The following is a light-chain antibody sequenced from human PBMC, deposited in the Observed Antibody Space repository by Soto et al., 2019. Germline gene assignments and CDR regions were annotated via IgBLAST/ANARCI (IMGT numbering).Light chain of an antibody. CDR3: CSYAGSSTFVV. CDR1: SSDVGSYNL. V-gene: IGLV2-23*02. CDR2: EVS. J-gene: IGLJ2*01. Sequence: QSVLTQPASVSGYPGQSITISCTGTSSDVGSYNLVSWYQHHPGNAPKLMIYEVSKRPSGVSNRFSGSKSGNTASLTISGLQAEDEADYYCCSYAGSSTFVVFGGGTKLTVL.